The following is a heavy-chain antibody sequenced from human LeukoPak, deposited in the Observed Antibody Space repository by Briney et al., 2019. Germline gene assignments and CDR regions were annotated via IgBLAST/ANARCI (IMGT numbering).Heavy chain of an antibody. CDR2: IRSKAYGGTT. Sequence: GGSLRLSCTASGFTFGDYVMSWVRQAPGKGLEWVGFIRSKAYGGTTAYAASVKGRFTISRDDSKSIAYLQMNSLKTEDTAVYYCTRDLPSGYGDPFDYWGQGNLVTVSS. J-gene: IGHJ4*02. V-gene: IGHV3-49*04. D-gene: IGHD4-17*01. CDR1: GFTFGDYV. CDR3: TRDLPSGYGDPFDY.